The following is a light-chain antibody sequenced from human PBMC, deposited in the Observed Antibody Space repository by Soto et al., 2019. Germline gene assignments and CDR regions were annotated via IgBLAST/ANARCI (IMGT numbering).Light chain of an antibody. CDR3: QQSYSTPWT. J-gene: IGKJ1*01. V-gene: IGKV1-39*01. CDR1: QSISIY. CDR2: ATS. Sequence: DIQMTQSPSSLSASLGDRVTITCRASQSISIYLNWYQQKPGKAPKLLICATSSLQSGVPSRFSGSGFGTDFTLTLSSLQPEYFATYYCQQSYSTPWTFGQGTKVEIK.